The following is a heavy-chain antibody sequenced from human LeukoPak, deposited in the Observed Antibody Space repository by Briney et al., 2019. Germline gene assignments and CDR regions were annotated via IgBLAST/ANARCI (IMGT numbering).Heavy chain of an antibody. CDR2: IYTSGST. CDR3: ARVIRWLQFED. J-gene: IGHJ4*02. V-gene: IGHV4-61*02. Sequence: KSSETLSLTCTVSGGSISSGSYYWSWIRQPAGKGLEWIGRIYTSGSTNYNPSLKSRVTISVDTSKNQFSLKLSSVTAADTAVYYCARVIRWLQFEDWGQGTLVTVSS. CDR1: GGSISSGSYY. D-gene: IGHD5-24*01.